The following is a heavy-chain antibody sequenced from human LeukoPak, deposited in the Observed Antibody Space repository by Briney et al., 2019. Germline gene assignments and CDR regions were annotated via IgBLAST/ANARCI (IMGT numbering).Heavy chain of an antibody. V-gene: IGHV1-3*01. Sequence: ASVKVSCKASQYTFTDYAVHWVRQAPGQRLEWMGWIDAGNGKTKYSQSFQGRVTIIRDTSATTAYMELSSLTSEDMAVYYCARTRVGTVWRDAFDIWGQGTMVTVSS. CDR3: ARTRVGTVWRDAFDI. CDR1: QYTFTDYA. D-gene: IGHD4-17*01. J-gene: IGHJ3*02. CDR2: IDAGNGKT.